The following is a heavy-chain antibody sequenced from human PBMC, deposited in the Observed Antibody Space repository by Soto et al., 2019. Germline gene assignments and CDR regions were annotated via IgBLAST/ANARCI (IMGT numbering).Heavy chain of an antibody. Sequence: GGSLRLSCVASGFTFSSYAMSRVRQAPGKGLEWVSTISGSGGGSTYYADSVKGRFTISRDNSKNTLYLQMNSLRAEDTAVYYCAKVTYYYDTSVYYYFDYWGQGTQVTVSS. D-gene: IGHD3-22*01. CDR3: AKVTYYYDTSVYYYFDY. J-gene: IGHJ4*02. CDR2: ISGSGGGST. V-gene: IGHV3-23*01. CDR1: GFTFSSYA.